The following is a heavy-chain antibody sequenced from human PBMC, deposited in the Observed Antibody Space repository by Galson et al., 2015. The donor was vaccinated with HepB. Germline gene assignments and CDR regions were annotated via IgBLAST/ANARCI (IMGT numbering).Heavy chain of an antibody. CDR2: ISCDGSNK. D-gene: IGHD1-26*01. J-gene: IGHJ4*02. Sequence: SLRLSCAASGFTFSSYAMHWVRQAPGKGLEWVAVISCDGSNKYYADSVKGRFTISRDNSKNTLYLQMNSLRAEDTAVYYCARDIYSGSYLGVDYWGQGTLVTVSS. V-gene: IGHV3-30*04. CDR1: GFTFSSYA. CDR3: ARDIYSGSYLGVDY.